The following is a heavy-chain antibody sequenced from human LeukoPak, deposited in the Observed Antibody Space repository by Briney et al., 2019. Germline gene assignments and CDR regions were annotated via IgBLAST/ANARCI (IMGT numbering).Heavy chain of an antibody. D-gene: IGHD4-17*01. V-gene: IGHV3-21*01. CDR3: ARDLGGYGDYGTNFDY. J-gene: IGHJ4*02. CDR1: GFTFSSYT. CDR2: ISSSSSYI. Sequence: PGGSLRLSCAASGFTFSSYTMNWVRQAPGKGLEWVSAISSSSSYIYYADSVKGRFTISRHNAKRSLYLQMNSLRAEDTAVYYCARDLGGYGDYGTNFDYWGQGTLVTVSS.